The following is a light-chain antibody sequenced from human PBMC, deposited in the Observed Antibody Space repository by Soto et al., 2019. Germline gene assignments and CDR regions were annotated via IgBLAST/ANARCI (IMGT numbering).Light chain of an antibody. J-gene: IGLJ2*01. Sequence: QSALTQPRSVSGSPGQSVTISCSGTSSDLGGYNYVSWYQQHPGKAPKLMIYEVSNRPSGVSNRFSGSKSGNTASLTISGLQAEDEADYYCSSYTSSSTLVFGGGTKVTVL. CDR1: SSDLGGYNY. CDR3: SSYTSSSTLV. CDR2: EVS. V-gene: IGLV2-14*01.